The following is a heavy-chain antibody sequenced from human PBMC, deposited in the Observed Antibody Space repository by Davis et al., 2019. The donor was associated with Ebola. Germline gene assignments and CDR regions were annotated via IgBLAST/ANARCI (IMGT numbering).Heavy chain of an antibody. CDR1: GFTFSTYW. CDR2: INGHGSTT. V-gene: IGHV3-74*01. D-gene: IGHD1-14*01. Sequence: HTGGSLRLSCAAPGFTFSTYWMHWVRQSPGKGLEWVSRINGHGSTTNYADSVKGRFTISRDNAKNTLYLQINSLRAEDTAMYYCARDRNPYGLDVWGQGTTVTVS. J-gene: IGHJ6*02. CDR3: ARDRNPYGLDV.